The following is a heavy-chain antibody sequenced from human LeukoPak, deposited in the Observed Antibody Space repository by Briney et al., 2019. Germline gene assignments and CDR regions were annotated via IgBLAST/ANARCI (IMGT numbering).Heavy chain of an antibody. CDR3: PRDLIGRYSFDY. Sequence: GGADTLSCAGSRFTFGTYVLSWVRPAPGRGVDWVALMSTNGNKKYNADAVKGLFTFTRDNSKNPVDLQLNGLGAEDTAGYYRPRDLIGRYSFDYWGQGTLVTVSS. CDR2: MSTNGNKK. V-gene: IGHV3-30-3*01. CDR1: RFTFGTYV. D-gene: IGHD3-10*01. J-gene: IGHJ4*02.